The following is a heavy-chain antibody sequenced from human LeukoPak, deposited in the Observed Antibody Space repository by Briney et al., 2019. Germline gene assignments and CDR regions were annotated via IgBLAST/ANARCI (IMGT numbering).Heavy chain of an antibody. V-gene: IGHV4-59*01. CDR1: GGSISSYY. CDR2: IYYSGST. CDR3: ARVSGGSYWGYYFDD. D-gene: IGHD1-26*01. J-gene: IGHJ4*02. Sequence: SETLSLTCTVSGGSISSYYWSWIRQPPGKGLEWIGYIYYSGSTNYNPSLKSRVTISVDTSKNQFSLKLSSLTAADMAVYYCARVSGGSYWGYYFDDWGQGTLVTVSS.